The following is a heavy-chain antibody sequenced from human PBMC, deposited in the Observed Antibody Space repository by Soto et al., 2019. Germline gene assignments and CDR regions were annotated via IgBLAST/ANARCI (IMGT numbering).Heavy chain of an antibody. CDR3: ARDERDIVVVVAAPYYYYGMDV. CDR2: ILYDGSNK. J-gene: IGHJ6*02. Sequence: QVQLVESGGGVVQPGRSLRLSCAASGFTFSSYAMHWVRQAPGKGLEWVAVILYDGSNKYYANSVKGRFTISRDNSKNTRYLQMNSLRAEDTAVYYCARDERDIVVVVAAPYYYYGMDVWGQGTTVTVSS. D-gene: IGHD2-15*01. V-gene: IGHV3-30-3*01. CDR1: GFTFSSYA.